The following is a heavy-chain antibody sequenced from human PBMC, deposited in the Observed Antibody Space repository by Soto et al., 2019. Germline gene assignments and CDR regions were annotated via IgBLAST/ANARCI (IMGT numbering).Heavy chain of an antibody. Sequence: QVQLVQSGAEVKKPGASVKVSCKASGYTFTSYAMHWVRQAPGQRLEWMGWINAGNGNTKYSQQFQGRVTITRDTSANNAYMQLNSLRSEDTAVYYCARDLSPWTPRVGAYYYYGMDVWGQGTTVTVSS. CDR3: ARDLSPWTPRVGAYYYYGMDV. CDR1: GYTFTSYA. J-gene: IGHJ6*02. V-gene: IGHV1-3*01. CDR2: INAGNGNT. D-gene: IGHD1-26*01.